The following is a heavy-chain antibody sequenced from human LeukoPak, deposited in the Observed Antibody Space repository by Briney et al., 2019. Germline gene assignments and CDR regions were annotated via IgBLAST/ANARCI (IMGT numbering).Heavy chain of an antibody. D-gene: IGHD3-3*01. J-gene: IGHJ4*02. Sequence: GGSLRLSCAASGFTFSSYAMSWVRQAPGKGLEWVSNISGSGGMTYYADSVKGRFTISRDNSKNTLYLQMNSLRAEDTAVYCCAKAILDTPRPGFDYWGQGTLVTVSS. CDR2: ISGSGGMT. V-gene: IGHV3-23*01. CDR1: GFTFSSYA. CDR3: AKAILDTPRPGFDY.